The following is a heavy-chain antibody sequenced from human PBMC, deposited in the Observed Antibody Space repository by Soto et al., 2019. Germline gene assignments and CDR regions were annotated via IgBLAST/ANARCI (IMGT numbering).Heavy chain of an antibody. CDR2: ISVYNGHT. Sequence: QVQLVQSGAEVKKPGASVKVSCKTSGYTFTNYDIAWLRQAPGQGLEWMGWISVYNGHTNYAQNLQGRIIITTDTSTSTAYLDLISLRTDDTAVYFCARGDAVVVPARFDPWGQGTLVTVSS. V-gene: IGHV1-18*01. D-gene: IGHD2-21*01. CDR1: GYTFTNYD. CDR3: ARGDAVVVPARFDP. J-gene: IGHJ5*02.